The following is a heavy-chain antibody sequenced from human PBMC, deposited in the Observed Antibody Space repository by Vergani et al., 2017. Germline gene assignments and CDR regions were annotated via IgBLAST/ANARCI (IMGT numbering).Heavy chain of an antibody. V-gene: IGHV4-61*01. CDR2: ISYSGST. CDR1: GGSVSSGSYY. Sequence: QVQLQESGPGLVKPSETLSLTCSVSGGSVSSGSYYWSWIRQPPGKGLEWIGYISYSGSTYYNPSLKSRVTISVDTSKNQFSLKLSSVTAADMAVYYCAREVHYYDSSGFGFDYWGQGTLVTVSS. D-gene: IGHD3-22*01. J-gene: IGHJ4*02. CDR3: AREVHYYDSSGFGFDY.